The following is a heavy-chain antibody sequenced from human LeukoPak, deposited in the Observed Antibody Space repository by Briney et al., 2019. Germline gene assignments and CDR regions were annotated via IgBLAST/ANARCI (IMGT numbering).Heavy chain of an antibody. CDR3: AREGGQLLWFGELPMDY. Sequence: ASVKVSCKASGYSFTSYAMHWVRQAPGQRLEWMGWINAGNGNTKYSQEFQGRVTITRDTSASIVYMELSSLRSEDKAVYYCAREGGQLLWFGELPMDYWGQGTLVTVSS. CDR2: INAGNGNT. CDR1: GYSFTSYA. V-gene: IGHV1-3*03. D-gene: IGHD3-10*01. J-gene: IGHJ4*02.